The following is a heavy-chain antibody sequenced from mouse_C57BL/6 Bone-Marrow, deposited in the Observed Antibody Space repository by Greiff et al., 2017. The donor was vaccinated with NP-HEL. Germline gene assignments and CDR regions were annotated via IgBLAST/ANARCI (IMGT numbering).Heavy chain of an antibody. V-gene: IGHV7-3*01. CDR1: GFTFTDYY. CDR3: ARSDYYGSSYPWYFDV. Sequence: EVMLVESGGGLVQPGGSLSLSCAASGFTFTDYYMSWVRQPPGKALEWLGFIRNKANGYTTEYSASVKGRFTISRDNSQSILYLQMNALRAEDSATYYCARSDYYGSSYPWYFDVWGTGTTVTVSS. D-gene: IGHD1-1*01. CDR2: IRNKANGYTT. J-gene: IGHJ1*03.